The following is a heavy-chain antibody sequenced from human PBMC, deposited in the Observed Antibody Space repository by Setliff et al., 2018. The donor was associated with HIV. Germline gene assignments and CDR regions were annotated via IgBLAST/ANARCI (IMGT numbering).Heavy chain of an antibody. CDR2: ISWNSGSI. CDR3: ARDYLYYNMYNGSPVYGMDV. D-gene: IGHD3-10*01. V-gene: IGHV3-9*01. CDR1: GFTFDDYA. J-gene: IGHJ6*02. Sequence: GGSLRLSCAASGFTFDDYAMHWVRQAPGKGLEWVSGISWNSGSIGYAESVQGRFTVSRDNSKNSLYLQMNSLRVEDTAVYYCARDYLYYNMYNGSPVYGMDVWGQGTTVTVSS.